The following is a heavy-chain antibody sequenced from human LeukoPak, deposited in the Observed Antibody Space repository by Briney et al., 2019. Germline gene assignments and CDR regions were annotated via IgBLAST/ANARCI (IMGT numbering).Heavy chain of an antibody. CDR2: ISYDGSNK. V-gene: IGHV3-30*09. J-gene: IGHJ4*02. CDR1: GFTFSSYA. CDR3: ARDRIVAPGIAVAGTRGALPNDY. D-gene: IGHD6-19*01. Sequence: GGSLRLSCAASGFTFSSYAMHWVRQAPGKGLEWVAVISYDGSNKYYADSVKGRFVISRDNSKNTLYLQMNSLRAEDTAVYYCARDRIVAPGIAVAGTRGALPNDYWGQGTLVTVSS.